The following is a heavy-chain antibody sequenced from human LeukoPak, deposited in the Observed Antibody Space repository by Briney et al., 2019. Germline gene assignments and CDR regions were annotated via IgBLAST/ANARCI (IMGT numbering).Heavy chain of an antibody. Sequence: GGSLRLSCAASGFTLSNYAMSWVRQAPGEGLEWVSGIGGDGIFYAASVRGRFTISRDNSKNTVYLQMNGLRGDDTALYYCAKELAAAGNPAYDYWGQGILVTVCS. D-gene: IGHD6-13*01. V-gene: IGHV3-23*01. CDR2: IGGDGI. CDR1: GFTLSNYA. CDR3: AKELAAAGNPAYDY. J-gene: IGHJ4*01.